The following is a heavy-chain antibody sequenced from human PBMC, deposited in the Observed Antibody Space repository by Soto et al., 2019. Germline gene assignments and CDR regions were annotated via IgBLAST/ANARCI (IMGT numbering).Heavy chain of an antibody. V-gene: IGHV4-39*01. Sequence: SETLSLTCIVSGGSISSSNYYWDWIRQPPGKGLEWIGSVFYTGNSYYNPSLKSRVTISVDTSKNQFSLKLSSGTAADTAVYYCAGHSSSSDNWLDPWGQGSLATVS. CDR2: VFYTGNS. D-gene: IGHD2-2*01. CDR3: AGHSSSSDNWLDP. CDR1: GGSISSSNYY. J-gene: IGHJ5*02.